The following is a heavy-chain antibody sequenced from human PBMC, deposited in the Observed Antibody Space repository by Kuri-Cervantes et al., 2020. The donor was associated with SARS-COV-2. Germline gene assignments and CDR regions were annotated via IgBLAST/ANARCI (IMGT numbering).Heavy chain of an antibody. V-gene: IGHV1-3*01. CDR1: GGTFSSYA. D-gene: IGHD2-21*02. CDR3: ARVQRGDSYYYGMDV. J-gene: IGHJ6*02. CDR2: INADNDNT. Sequence: ASVKVSCKASGGTFSSYAISWVRQAPGQGLEWMGWINADNDNTKYSQKFQGRVSITRDTSASTAYMELGSLRSEDTAVYYCARVQRGDSYYYGMDVWGQGTTVTVSS.